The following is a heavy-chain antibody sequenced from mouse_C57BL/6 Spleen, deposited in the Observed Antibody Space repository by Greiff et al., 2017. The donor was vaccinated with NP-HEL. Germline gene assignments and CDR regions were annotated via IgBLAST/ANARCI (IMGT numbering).Heavy chain of an antibody. D-gene: IGHD1-1*01. J-gene: IGHJ1*03. CDR3: ARYYYWTWYFDV. Sequence: EVMLVESGGGLVQPGGSLSLSCAASGFTFTDYYMSWVRQPPGKALEWLGFIRNKANGYTTEYSASVKGRFTISRDNSQSILYLQMNALRAEDSATYYCARYYYWTWYFDVWGTGTTVTVSS. CDR1: GFTFTDYY. V-gene: IGHV7-3*01. CDR2: IRNKANGYTT.